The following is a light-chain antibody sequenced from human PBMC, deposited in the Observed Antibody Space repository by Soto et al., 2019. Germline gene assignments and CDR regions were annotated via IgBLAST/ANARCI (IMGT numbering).Light chain of an antibody. CDR3: CSYAGMYIWL. CDR2: RNN. Sequence: QSVLTQPPSASGTPGQRVTISCSGSSSNIGSNYVYWYQQVPGTAPKLLIYRNNQRPSGVPDRFSGSKSGTSASLAISGLQSEDEADYYCCSYAGMYIWLFGGGTKLTVL. V-gene: IGLV1-47*01. CDR1: SSNIGSNY. J-gene: IGLJ3*02.